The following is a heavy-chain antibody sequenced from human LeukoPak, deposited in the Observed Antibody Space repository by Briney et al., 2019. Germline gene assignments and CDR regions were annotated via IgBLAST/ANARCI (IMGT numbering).Heavy chain of an antibody. V-gene: IGHV1-69*05. J-gene: IGHJ4*02. CDR2: IIPMFGTT. D-gene: IGHD3-16*01. Sequence: TVKVSCKASGGTFNSYALNWVRQAPGQGLEWMGRIIPMFGTTNYAQRFQGRVTITTGESTNAAYMELSSLRSEDTAVYYCARAPGESPRFDYWGQGTLVTVSS. CDR1: GGTFNSYA. CDR3: ARAPGESPRFDY.